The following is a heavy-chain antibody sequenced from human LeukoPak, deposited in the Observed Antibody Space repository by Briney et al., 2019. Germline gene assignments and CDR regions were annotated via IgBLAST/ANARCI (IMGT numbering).Heavy chain of an antibody. CDR3: ARVEVVVFDAFDI. D-gene: IGHD3-22*01. J-gene: IGHJ3*02. CDR2: IYSGGST. Sequence: GGSLRLSCAASGFIFSSYWMSWVRQAPGKGLEWVSVIYSGGSTYYADSVKGRFTISRDNSKNTLYLQMNSLRAEDTAVYYCARVEVVVFDAFDIWGQGTMVTVSS. V-gene: IGHV3-66*01. CDR1: GFIFSSYW.